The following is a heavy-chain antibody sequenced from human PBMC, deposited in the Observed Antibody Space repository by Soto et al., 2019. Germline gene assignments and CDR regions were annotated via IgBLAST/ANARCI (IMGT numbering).Heavy chain of an antibody. V-gene: IGHV1-18*01. J-gene: IGHJ6*02. Sequence: ASVKVSCKASGYTFTSYGISWVRQAPGQGLEWMGWISAYNGNTNYAQKLQGRVTMTTDTSTSTAYMELRSLRSDDTAVYYCAAGIAVAGPPDYYYYGMDVWGQGTTVTVSS. CDR2: ISAYNGNT. CDR1: GYTFTSYG. D-gene: IGHD6-19*01. CDR3: AAGIAVAGPPDYYYYGMDV.